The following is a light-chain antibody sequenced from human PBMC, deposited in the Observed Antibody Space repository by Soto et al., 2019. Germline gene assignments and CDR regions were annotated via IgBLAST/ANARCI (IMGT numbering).Light chain of an antibody. CDR1: QSITRY. CDR2: AAS. J-gene: IGKJ1*01. V-gene: IGKV1-39*01. Sequence: EIQMTQSPSSLSASFLDRVSITCGATQSITRYLNWYQQKPGQAPKALIYAASNLQSGVPSRFSGSGSGTDFTLTISSLQPEDFATYYCQQSYTSPWSFGQGTKV. CDR3: QQSYTSPWS.